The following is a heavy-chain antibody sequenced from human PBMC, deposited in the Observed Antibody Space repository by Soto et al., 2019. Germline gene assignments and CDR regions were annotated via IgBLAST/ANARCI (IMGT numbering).Heavy chain of an antibody. CDR3: ATGQDYYGSKYYFDY. D-gene: IGHD3-10*01. CDR2: IYYSGST. CDR1: GGSISSGGYY. V-gene: IGHV4-31*03. Sequence: QVQLQESGPGLVKPSQTLSLTCTVSGGSISSGGYYWSWIRQHPGKGLEWIGYIYYSGSTYYNPSLKSRVTISVDTSKNQFSLKLSSVTVADTAVYYCATGQDYYGSKYYFDYWGQGTLVTVSS. J-gene: IGHJ4*02.